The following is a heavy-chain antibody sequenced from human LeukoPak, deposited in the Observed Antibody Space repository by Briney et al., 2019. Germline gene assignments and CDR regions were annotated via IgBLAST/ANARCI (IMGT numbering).Heavy chain of an antibody. CDR3: ARLSGSTSAPSDY. Sequence: GESLKISFKGSGYRFTSYWIGWVRQMPGKGMEWMGIIYPGDSDTRYSPSFQGQVTISADKSISTAYLQWSSLKASDTAMYYCARLSGSTSAPSDYWGQGTLVTVSS. D-gene: IGHD2-2*01. CDR2: IYPGDSDT. J-gene: IGHJ4*02. V-gene: IGHV5-51*01. CDR1: GYRFTSYW.